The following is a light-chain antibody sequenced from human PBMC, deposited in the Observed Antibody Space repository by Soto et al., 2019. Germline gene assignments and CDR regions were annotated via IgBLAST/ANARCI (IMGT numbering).Light chain of an antibody. J-gene: IGLJ3*02. CDR3: SSFTFSSTWV. Sequence: QSALTQPASVSGSPGQSITISCTGTNSDVGGLNYVSWYQHHPGNAPKLIIYEVSYRPSGVSDRFSGSKSDNTASLTISGLQTDDEADYYCSSFTFSSTWVFGGGTKVTVL. CDR1: NSDVGGLNY. CDR2: EVS. V-gene: IGLV2-14*01.